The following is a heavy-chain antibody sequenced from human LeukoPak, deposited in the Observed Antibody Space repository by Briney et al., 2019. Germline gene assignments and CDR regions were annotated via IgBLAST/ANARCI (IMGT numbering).Heavy chain of an antibody. CDR1: GFTFDDYG. Sequence: PGGSLRLSCAASGFTFDDYGMSWVRQVPGKGLEWVSGINWSGDTRDYADSVKGRSTISRDNAEKSLYLQMNSLRVEDTALYYFWRVGYSGNSAHLDYWGQGPLSPSPQ. CDR2: INWSGDTR. CDR3: WRVGYSGNSAHLDY. V-gene: IGHV3-20*04. D-gene: IGHD1-26*01. J-gene: IGHJ4*02.